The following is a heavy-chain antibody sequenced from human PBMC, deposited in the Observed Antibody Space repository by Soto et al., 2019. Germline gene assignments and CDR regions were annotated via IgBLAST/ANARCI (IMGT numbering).Heavy chain of an antibody. D-gene: IGHD3-22*01. CDR1: GGSVSSGSYY. CDR2: IYYSGST. Sequence: PAETLSLTCAVSGGSVSSGSYYWDWIRHPPGKGLEWIGYIYYSGSTNYNPSLKSRVTISVDTSKNQFSLKLSSVTAADTAVYYCARDSGPYYYDSSGYNWFDPWGQETLVTVSS. J-gene: IGHJ5*02. V-gene: IGHV4-61*01. CDR3: ARDSGPYYYDSSGYNWFDP.